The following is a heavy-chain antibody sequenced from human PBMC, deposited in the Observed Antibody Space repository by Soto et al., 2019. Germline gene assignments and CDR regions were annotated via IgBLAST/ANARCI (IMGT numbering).Heavy chain of an antibody. CDR2: INAGNGNT. CDR3: ARRSPPGSDWTYMTRVPSIFDF. CDR1: GYTFTSYA. D-gene: IGHD6-19*01. Sequence: GASVKASCKASGYTFTSYALHWVRQAPGQRLEWMGWINAGNGNTKYSQKFQGRVTITRDTSTSTAYMELRSLRSDDTAVYYCARRSPPGSDWTYMTRVPSIFDFWGQGTLVTVSS. V-gene: IGHV1-3*01. J-gene: IGHJ4*02.